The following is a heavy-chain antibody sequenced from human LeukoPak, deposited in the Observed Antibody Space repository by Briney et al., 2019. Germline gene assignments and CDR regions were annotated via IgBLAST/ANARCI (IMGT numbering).Heavy chain of an antibody. D-gene: IGHD6-19*01. CDR1: GGSFSGYY. V-gene: IGHV4-34*01. Sequence: SETLSLTCAVYGGSFSGYYWSWIRQPPGKGLEWIGEINHSGSTNYNPSLKSRVTISVDTSKNQFSLKLSSVTAADTAVYYCATIYSSGLGYWGQGTLVTVSS. J-gene: IGHJ4*02. CDR3: ATIYSSGLGY. CDR2: INHSGST.